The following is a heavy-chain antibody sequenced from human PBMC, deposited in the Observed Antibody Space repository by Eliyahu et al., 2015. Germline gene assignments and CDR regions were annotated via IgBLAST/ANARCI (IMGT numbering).Heavy chain of an antibody. D-gene: IGHD5-18*01. CDR1: GFTFSSYG. CDR3: NSPDTADT. J-gene: IGHJ5*02. V-gene: IGHV3-30*03. Sequence: QVQLVESGGGVVQPGRSLRLSCAASGFTFSSYGMHWVRQAPGKGLEWGAGILYDGGYKYHVDSVKGRFTISRDNSKNTLYLQMNSLRSEDTAVYYCNSPDTADTWGQGTLVTVAS. CDR2: ILYDGGYK.